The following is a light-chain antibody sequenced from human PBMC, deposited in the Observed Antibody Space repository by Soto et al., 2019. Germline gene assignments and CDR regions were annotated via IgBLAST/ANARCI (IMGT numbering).Light chain of an antibody. Sequence: DIVMTQSPDSLAVSLGARATIKCKSSQSVLYSSNNKNFLSWYRQRPGQPPKLLIYSASTRESGVPDRFSGSGSGTDFTLTISNLQDEDVALYYCQRYFTTPWTFDPGTKVEIK. V-gene: IGKV4-1*01. CDR1: QSVLYSSNNKNF. CDR2: SAS. J-gene: IGKJ1*01. CDR3: QRYFTTPWT.